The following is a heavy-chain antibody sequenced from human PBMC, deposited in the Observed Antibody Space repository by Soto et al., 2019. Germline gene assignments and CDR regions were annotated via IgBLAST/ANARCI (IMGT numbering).Heavy chain of an antibody. CDR3: AHRLXGYSGYVESFDY. V-gene: IGHV2-5*02. Sequence: QITLKESGPTLVKPTQTLTLTCTFSGFSLSISGVGVGWIRQPPGKALEWLALIYWDDDKRYSPSLKSRLTITKDTSKNQVVLTMTNMDPVDTATYYCAHRLXGYSGYVESFDYWGQGTLVTVSS. D-gene: IGHD5-12*01. J-gene: IGHJ4*02. CDR1: GFSLSISGVG. CDR2: IYWDDDK.